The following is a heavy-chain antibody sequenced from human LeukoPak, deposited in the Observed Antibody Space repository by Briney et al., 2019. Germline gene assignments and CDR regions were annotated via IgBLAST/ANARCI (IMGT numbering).Heavy chain of an antibody. J-gene: IGHJ1*01. V-gene: IGHV4-4*07. Sequence: SETLSLTCTVSGGSISSYYWSWIRQPAGKGLEWIGRIYTSGSTNYNPSLKSRVTMSVDTSKNQFSLKLSSATAADTAVYYCARMGYYYDSSGYWEYFQHWGQGTLVNVSS. D-gene: IGHD3-22*01. CDR2: IYTSGST. CDR1: GGSISSYY. CDR3: ARMGYYYDSSGYWEYFQH.